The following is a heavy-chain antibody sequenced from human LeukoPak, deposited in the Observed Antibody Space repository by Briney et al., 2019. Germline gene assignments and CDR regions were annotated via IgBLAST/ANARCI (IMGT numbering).Heavy chain of an antibody. V-gene: IGHV4-30-2*02. J-gene: IGHJ4*02. D-gene: IGHD1-7*01. CDR1: GVSISRGGYA. Sequence: PSQTLSLTCAVSGVSISRGGYAWNWIRQPPGKGLEWIAYIYHSGTTYYNPSLKSRVTISVDTSKNQSSLKLSSVTAADTAVYYCARTNPWELKYYFDYWGQGTLVTVSS. CDR3: ARTNPWELKYYFDY. CDR2: IYHSGTT.